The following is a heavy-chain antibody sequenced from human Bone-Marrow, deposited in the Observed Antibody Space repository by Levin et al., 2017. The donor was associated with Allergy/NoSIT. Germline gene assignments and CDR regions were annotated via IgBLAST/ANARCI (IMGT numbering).Heavy chain of an antibody. J-gene: IGHJ3*02. CDR2: SDPENGGT. CDR3: ATHDPRDDVVVIVAAMTDAFDT. Sequence: ASVKVSCKVSGYTLFQLSVHWVRQAPGKGLEWMGGSDPENGGTVYAHKFQGRVTMTEDTSRDTAYMQLSSLRSEDTAVYYCATHDPRDDVVVIVAAMTDAFDTWGQGTMVTVSS. CDR1: GYTLFQLS. D-gene: IGHD2-15*01. V-gene: IGHV1-24*01.